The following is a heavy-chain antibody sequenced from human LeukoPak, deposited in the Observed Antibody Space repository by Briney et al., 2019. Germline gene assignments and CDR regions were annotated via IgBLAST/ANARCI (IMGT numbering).Heavy chain of an antibody. CDR2: INHSGST. V-gene: IGHV4-34*01. J-gene: IGHJ5*02. CDR1: GGSFSGYY. CDR3: ARGPGWFDP. Sequence: SETLSLTCAVYGGSFSGYYWSWIRQPPGKGLEWIGEINHSGSTNYNPSLKSRVTISVDTSKNHFSPKLSSPTAADTAVYYCARGPGWFDPWGQGTLVTVSS.